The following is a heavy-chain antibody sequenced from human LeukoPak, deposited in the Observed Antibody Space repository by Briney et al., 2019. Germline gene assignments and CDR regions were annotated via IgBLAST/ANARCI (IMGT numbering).Heavy chain of an antibody. D-gene: IGHD6-19*01. Sequence: ATVKISCEVSGYTFTDYYMHWVQQAPGKGLEWMGLVDPEDGETIYAEKFQGRVTITADTSTDTAYMELSSLRSEDTAVYYCATGPAVAGTWAHLQPYTINWGQGTLVTVSS. CDR1: GYTFTDYY. V-gene: IGHV1-69-2*01. J-gene: IGHJ4*02. CDR3: ATGPAVAGTWAHLQPYTIN. CDR2: VDPEDGET.